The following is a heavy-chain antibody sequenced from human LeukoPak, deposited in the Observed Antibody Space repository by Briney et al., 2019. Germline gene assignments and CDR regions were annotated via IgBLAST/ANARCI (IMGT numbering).Heavy chain of an antibody. Sequence: TGGSLRLPCAASGFTFSSYAMNWVRQAPGKGLEWVSTISASGGSTYHAVSVKGRFTISRDNSKNTLYLQMNTLRAEDTAVYYCAKAIRTSCYGCNMDVWGEGTTVTVSS. V-gene: IGHV3-23*01. CDR2: ISASGGST. CDR3: AKAIRTSCYGCNMDV. D-gene: IGHD2-2*01. J-gene: IGHJ6*03. CDR1: GFTFSSYA.